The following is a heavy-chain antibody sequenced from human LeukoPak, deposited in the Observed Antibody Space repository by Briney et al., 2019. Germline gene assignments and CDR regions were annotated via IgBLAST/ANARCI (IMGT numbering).Heavy chain of an antibody. Sequence: SVKVSCKASGCTFSSYAISWVRQAPGQGLEWMGGIIPIFGTANYAQKFQGRVTITTDESTSTAYMELSSLRSEDTAVYYCARDRGIAARPYYFDYWGQGTLVTVSS. CDR2: IIPIFGTA. CDR3: ARDRGIAARPYYFDY. D-gene: IGHD6-6*01. CDR1: GCTFSSYA. J-gene: IGHJ4*02. V-gene: IGHV1-69*05.